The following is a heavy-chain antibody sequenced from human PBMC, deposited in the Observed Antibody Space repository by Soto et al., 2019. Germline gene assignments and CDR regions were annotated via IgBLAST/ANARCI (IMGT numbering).Heavy chain of an antibody. D-gene: IGHD2-21*01. V-gene: IGHV3-48*02. CDR2: IRAGGELV. J-gene: IGHJ3*01. CDR1: GFTFSSYS. Sequence: EVQLVESGGDLVKRGGSLRLSCAASGFTFSSYSMSWVRKAPGKGLDWVSYIRAGGELVDYAASVKGRFTIFRDNPKNSLYLQMSSLRDEDTAVYFCAGDVDWAFGLWGTGTMVPVSS. CDR3: AGDVDWAFGL.